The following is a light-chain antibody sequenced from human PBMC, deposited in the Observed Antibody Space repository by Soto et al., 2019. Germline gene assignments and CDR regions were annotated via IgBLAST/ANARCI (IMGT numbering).Light chain of an antibody. CDR3: QQRSSWPRT. J-gene: IGKJ2*01. CDR2: DAS. Sequence: EIVLTQSPATLSLSPGERATLSCRASQSVNSYLAWYQQTPGQTPRLLIYDASNRATCIPARFSGSGSGTAFTLTISSLEPEDFAVYYCQQRSSWPRTFGQGTQLEIK. V-gene: IGKV3-11*01. CDR1: QSVNSY.